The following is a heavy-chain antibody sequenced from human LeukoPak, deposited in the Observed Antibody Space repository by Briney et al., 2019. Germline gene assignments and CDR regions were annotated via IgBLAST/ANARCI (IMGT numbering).Heavy chain of an antibody. CDR2: INHSGST. CDR1: GGSFSGYY. V-gene: IGHV4-34*01. D-gene: IGHD5-12*01. Sequence: SETLSLTCAVYGGSFSGYYWSWIRQPPGKGLEWIGEINHSGSTNYNPSLKSRVTISVDTSENQFSLKLSSVTAADTAVYYCAGRYSGYDWSPYMDVWGKGTTVTVSS. J-gene: IGHJ6*03. CDR3: AGRYSGYDWSPYMDV.